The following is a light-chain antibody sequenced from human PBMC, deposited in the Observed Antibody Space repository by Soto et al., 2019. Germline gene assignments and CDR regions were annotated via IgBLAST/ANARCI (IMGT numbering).Light chain of an antibody. Sequence: DIQMTQSPSTLSASVGDRVTITCRASQSIGRWLAWSQQKSGNAPKLLIFDASSLQSGVPSRFSGSGPGTEFTLTISSLQPDDVATYYCQQYDGYPVTFGGGTKVEIK. J-gene: IGKJ4*01. CDR3: QQYDGYPVT. V-gene: IGKV1-5*01. CDR1: QSIGRW. CDR2: DAS.